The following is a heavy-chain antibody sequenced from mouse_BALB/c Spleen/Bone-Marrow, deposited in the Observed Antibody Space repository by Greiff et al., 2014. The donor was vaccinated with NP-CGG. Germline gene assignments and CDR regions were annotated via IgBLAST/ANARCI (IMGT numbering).Heavy chain of an antibody. CDR3: ARGGYGNYYFDY. D-gene: IGHD2-1*01. CDR1: GYTFTSSW. V-gene: IGHV1S130*01. CDR2: IHPNSGNT. J-gene: IGHJ2*01. Sequence: QVQLQQSGSVLVRPGASVKLSCKASGYTFTSSWMHWAKQRPGQGLEWIGEIHPNSGNTNYNEKFKSKATLTVDTSSSTAYVDLSSLTSEDSAVYYCARGGYGNYYFDYWGQGTTLTVSS.